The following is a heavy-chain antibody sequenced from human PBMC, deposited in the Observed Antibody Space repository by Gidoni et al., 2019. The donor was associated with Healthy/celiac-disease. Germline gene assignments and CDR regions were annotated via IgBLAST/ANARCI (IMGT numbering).Heavy chain of an antibody. Sequence: EWVSAISGSGGSTYYADSVKGRFTISRDNSKNTLYLQMNSLRAEDTAVYYCAKLSAYYYDSSGSPGFDYWGQGTLVTVSS. CDR2: ISGSGGST. CDR3: AKLSAYYYDSSGSPGFDY. J-gene: IGHJ4*02. D-gene: IGHD3-22*01. V-gene: IGHV3-23*01.